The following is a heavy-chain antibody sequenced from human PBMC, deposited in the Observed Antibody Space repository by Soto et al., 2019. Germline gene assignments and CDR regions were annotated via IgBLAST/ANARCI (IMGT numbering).Heavy chain of an antibody. J-gene: IGHJ4*02. CDR2: FNPILSFS. Sequence: QVQLVQSGAEVKKPGSSVKVSCKASGDTFNFYTISWVRQAPGLGLEWMGRFNPILSFSNSALKFQGRVTLTADKSTSTAYLVLSRLRSEDTAIYYCATSFGSGSRAFDYWGQGALVTVSS. CDR3: ATSFGSGSRAFDY. CDR1: GDTFNFYT. D-gene: IGHD3-10*01. V-gene: IGHV1-69*02.